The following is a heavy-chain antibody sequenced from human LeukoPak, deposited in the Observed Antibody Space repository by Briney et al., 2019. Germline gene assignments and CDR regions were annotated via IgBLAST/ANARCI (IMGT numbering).Heavy chain of an antibody. J-gene: IGHJ4*02. D-gene: IGHD3-9*01. CDR2: ISGSGGST. CDR3: AKDLDYDILSSFDY. V-gene: IGHV3-23*01. Sequence: GGSLRLSCAASGFTFSSYAMSWVRQAPGKGLEWVSAISGSGGSTYYADSVKGRFAISRDNSKNTLYLQMNSLRAEDTAVYYCAKDLDYDILSSFDYWGQGTLVTVSS. CDR1: GFTFSSYA.